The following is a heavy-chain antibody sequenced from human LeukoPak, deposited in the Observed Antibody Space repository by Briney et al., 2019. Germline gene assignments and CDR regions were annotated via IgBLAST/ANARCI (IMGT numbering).Heavy chain of an antibody. Sequence: GGSLRLSCAASGSTFDDYGMSWVRQAPGKGLEWVSGINWNGGSTGYADSVKGRFTISRDNAKNSLYLQMNSLRAEDTALYYCARFLGGGSYTSVDYWGQGTLVTVSS. CDR1: GSTFDDYG. J-gene: IGHJ4*02. D-gene: IGHD1-26*01. CDR2: INWNGGST. CDR3: ARFLGGGSYTSVDY. V-gene: IGHV3-20*04.